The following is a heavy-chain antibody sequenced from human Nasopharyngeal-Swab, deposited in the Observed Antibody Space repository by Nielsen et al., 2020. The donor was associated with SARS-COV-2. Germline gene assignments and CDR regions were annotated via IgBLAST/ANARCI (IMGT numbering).Heavy chain of an antibody. V-gene: IGHV3-66*01. J-gene: IGHJ4*02. CDR1: GFTVSNSY. CDR3: ARYDDYYDSSGYAY. CDR2: IYSGGTK. D-gene: IGHD3-22*01. Sequence: GESLKISCAASGFTVSNSYMTWVRQAPGKGLEWVSVIYSGGTKYYADSVRGRFTISRDNSKNTLFLQMNSLRAEDTAVYYCARYDDYYDSSGYAYWGQGTLVTVSS.